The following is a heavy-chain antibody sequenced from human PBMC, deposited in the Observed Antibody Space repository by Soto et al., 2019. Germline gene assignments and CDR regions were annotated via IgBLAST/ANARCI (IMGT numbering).Heavy chain of an antibody. J-gene: IGHJ5*02. CDR1: GGSINSSSYF. CDR3: ARHYSSGSRNWFDP. CDR2: IYYSGST. V-gene: IGHV4-39*01. Sequence: SETLSLTCSVSGGSINSSSYFWGCLRQPPGKGLEWIGSIYYSGSTYYNPSLRSRVTISVDTSKNQFSLKLSSVTAADTAVFYCARHYSSGSRNWFDPWGQGTLVTVSS. D-gene: IGHD6-19*01.